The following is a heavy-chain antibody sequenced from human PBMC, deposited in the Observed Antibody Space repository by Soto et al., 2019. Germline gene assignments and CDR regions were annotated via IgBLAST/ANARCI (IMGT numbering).Heavy chain of an antibody. D-gene: IGHD6-19*01. CDR3: AHGSGWLFDY. CDR1: GFSLRDYAVG. V-gene: IGHV2-5*01. J-gene: IGHJ4*02. CDR2: IYWNVNE. Sequence: QITLKESGPTLVKPTQTLTLTCTFSGFSLRDYAVGVGWIRQPPGKALEWLSFIYWNVNEYYSPSLRSRLTISKDTSKNQVVLTMTNMDPVDTATYYCAHGSGWLFDYWGQGTLVTVSS.